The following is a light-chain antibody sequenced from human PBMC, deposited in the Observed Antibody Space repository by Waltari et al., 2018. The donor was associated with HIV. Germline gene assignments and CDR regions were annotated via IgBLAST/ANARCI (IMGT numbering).Light chain of an antibody. CDR2: EVS. CDR3: SSYAGSNNFGV. CDR1: SSDVGGYNY. V-gene: IGLV2-8*01. J-gene: IGLJ2*01. Sequence: QSALTQPPSASGFPGQSVTISSPGPSSDVGGYNYVPWYQHHPGKPPKLMIYEVSKRPSGVPDRFSGSKSGNTASLTVSGLQAEDEADYYCSSYAGSNNFGVFGGGTKLTVL.